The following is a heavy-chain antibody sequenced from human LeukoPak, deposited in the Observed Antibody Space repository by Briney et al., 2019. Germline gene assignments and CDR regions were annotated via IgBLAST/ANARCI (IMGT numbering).Heavy chain of an antibody. D-gene: IGHD3-10*01. Sequence: GRSLRLSCAASGSTFDDCAMHWVRQVPGKGLEWVSGISWDSDYKGYADSVKGRFTISRDNTKNSLYLQMNSLRVEDTALYFCAKGRGFESYYYYGMDVWGQGTTVTVSS. CDR2: ISWDSDYK. J-gene: IGHJ6*02. CDR1: GSTFDDCA. CDR3: AKGRGFESYYYYGMDV. V-gene: IGHV3-9*01.